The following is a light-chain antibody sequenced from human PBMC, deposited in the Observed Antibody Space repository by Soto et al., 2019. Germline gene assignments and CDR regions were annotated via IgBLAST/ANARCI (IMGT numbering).Light chain of an antibody. J-gene: IGLJ1*01. CDR1: SSDVGGYNY. CDR2: EVN. CDR3: SSYAGSSNV. V-gene: IGLV2-8*01. Sequence: SALTQPPSASGSPGQSVAISCTGTSSDVGGYNYVSWYQQHPGKAPKLMIYEVNKRPSGVPDRFSGSKSGNTASLTVSGVQAEDEADYYCSSYAGSSNVFGTGTKVTVL.